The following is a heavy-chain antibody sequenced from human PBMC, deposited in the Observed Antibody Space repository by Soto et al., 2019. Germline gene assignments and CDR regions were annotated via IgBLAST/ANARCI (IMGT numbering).Heavy chain of an antibody. Sequence: PGGSLRLSCAASGFTFSSYNMNWVRQAPGKGLEWVSFISSSSSTIYYADSVKGRFTISRDNAKNSLYLQMNSLRDEDTALYYCARVSLARSGWYLRYGMDVWGQGTTVTVS. CDR1: GFTFSSYN. CDR3: ARVSLARSGWYLRYGMDV. D-gene: IGHD6-19*01. J-gene: IGHJ6*02. CDR2: ISSSSSTI. V-gene: IGHV3-48*02.